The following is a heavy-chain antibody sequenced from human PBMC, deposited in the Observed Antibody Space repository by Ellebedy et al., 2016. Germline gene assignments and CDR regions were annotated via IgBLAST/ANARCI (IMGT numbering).Heavy chain of an antibody. V-gene: IGHV3-21*01. CDR1: GFTFSSYS. D-gene: IGHD5-18*01. CDR3: AREEGYSFVFDL. J-gene: IGHJ2*01. Sequence: GESLKISXAASGFTFSSYSMNWVRQAPGKGLEWVSSISSSSSYIYYADSVKGRFTISRDNAKNSLYLQMNSLRAEDTAVYYCAREEGYSFVFDLWGRGTLVTVSS. CDR2: ISSSSSYI.